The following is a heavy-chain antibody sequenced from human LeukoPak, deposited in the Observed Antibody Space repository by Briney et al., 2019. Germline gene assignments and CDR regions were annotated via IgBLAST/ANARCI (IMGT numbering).Heavy chain of an antibody. V-gene: IGHV4-59*12. Sequence: SETLSLTCTVSGGSISSYYWSWIRQPPGKGLEWIGYMYYSGSTNYNPSLKSRVTISVDTSKNQFSLKLSSVTAADTAVYYCARGGYYYYYYYMDVWGKGTTVTVSS. CDR1: GGSISSYY. CDR3: ARGGYYYYYYYMDV. CDR2: MYYSGST. J-gene: IGHJ6*03.